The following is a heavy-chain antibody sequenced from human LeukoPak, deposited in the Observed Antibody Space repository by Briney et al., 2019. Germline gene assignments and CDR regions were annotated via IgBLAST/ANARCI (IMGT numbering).Heavy chain of an antibody. V-gene: IGHV1-2*02. CDR3: ARDNREVRGGDCFDV. J-gene: IGHJ6*04. D-gene: IGHD2-21*02. Sequence: ASVKVSCKASGYTFTDYYIHWVRQAPGQGLEWMGWINPNSGVTNYAQKFQGRVTMTRDTSITTAYMELSRLRSDDTAVYYCARDNREVRGGDCFDVWGKGTTVTISS. CDR2: INPNSGVT. CDR1: GYTFTDYY.